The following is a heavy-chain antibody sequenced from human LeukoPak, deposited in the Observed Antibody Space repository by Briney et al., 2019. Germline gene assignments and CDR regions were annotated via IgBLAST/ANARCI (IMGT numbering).Heavy chain of an antibody. J-gene: IGHJ4*02. CDR2: IPYDGSNK. CDR1: GFTFSSYG. V-gene: IGHV3-30*02. D-gene: IGHD3-9*01. Sequence: GGSLRLSCAASGFTFSSYGMHWVRRAPGKGLEWVAFIPYDGSNKYYVDSVKGRFTISRDNSKNTLYLQMNSLRAEDTAVYYCAKEGRDYDILTGYYPSGFDYWGQGTLVTVSS. CDR3: AKEGRDYDILTGYYPSGFDY.